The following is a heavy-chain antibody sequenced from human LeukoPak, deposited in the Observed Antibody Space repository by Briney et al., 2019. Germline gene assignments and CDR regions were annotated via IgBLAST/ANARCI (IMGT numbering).Heavy chain of an antibody. V-gene: IGHV1-3*01. Sequence: ASVKVSCKASGYTFTSYAMHWVRQAPGQRLEWMGWINAGNGNTKYSQKFQGRVTITRDTSASTAYMELSSLRSEDTAVYYCARSGIAAAVYNWFDPWGQGTLVTVSS. D-gene: IGHD6-13*01. J-gene: IGHJ5*02. CDR3: ARSGIAAAVYNWFDP. CDR1: GYTFTSYA. CDR2: INAGNGNT.